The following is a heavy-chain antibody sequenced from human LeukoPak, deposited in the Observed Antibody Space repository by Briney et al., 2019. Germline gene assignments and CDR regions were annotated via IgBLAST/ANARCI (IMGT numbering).Heavy chain of an antibody. Sequence: SETLSLTCTVSGASDSSYYWSWIRQPPGKGPEWIGYIYHSGSTNYNPSLKSRVTISLDTSKNEFSLELTSVTAADSAVYYCARHGTYASGYYFYYGVDVWGQGTTVTVSS. J-gene: IGHJ6*02. CDR2: IYHSGST. CDR3: ARHGTYASGYYFYYGVDV. D-gene: IGHD1-26*01. CDR1: GASDSSYY. V-gene: IGHV4-59*08.